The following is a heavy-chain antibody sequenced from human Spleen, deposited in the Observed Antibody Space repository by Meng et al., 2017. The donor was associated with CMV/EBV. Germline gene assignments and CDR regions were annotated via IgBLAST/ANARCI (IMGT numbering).Heavy chain of an antibody. J-gene: IGHJ4*02. D-gene: IGHD6-19*01. Sequence: FTFSNSAMTCVRQAPGKGLEWVSAISGGGGSTYYADSVKGRFTISRDNSKNTLYLRMNSLRAEDTAVYYCAKDRRDTSGWFNYFDYWGQGSLVTVSS. CDR1: FTFSNSA. CDR2: ISGGGGST. V-gene: IGHV3-23*01. CDR3: AKDRRDTSGWFNYFDY.